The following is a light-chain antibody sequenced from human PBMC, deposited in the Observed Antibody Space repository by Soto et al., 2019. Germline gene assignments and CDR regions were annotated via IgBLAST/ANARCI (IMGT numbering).Light chain of an antibody. J-gene: IGKJ1*01. CDR2: GAS. CDR3: QQYNTWPPIT. V-gene: IGKV3-15*01. Sequence: EIVLTQSPATLSLSPGERATLSCRASQSVSSGYLAWYQQKPGQAPRLLIYGASTRATGLPARFSGSGSGTDFTLTISSLQSEDFAVYYCQQYNTWPPITFGQGTKVDIK. CDR1: QSVSSGY.